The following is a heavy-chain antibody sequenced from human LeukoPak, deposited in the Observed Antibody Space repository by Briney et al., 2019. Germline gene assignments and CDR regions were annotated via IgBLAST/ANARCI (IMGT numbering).Heavy chain of an antibody. V-gene: IGHV1-2*02. J-gene: IGHJ5*02. CDR2: INANSGET. CDR3: ARVLGSRVDP. Sequence: ASVKVSCKASGYTVTSYGISWVRQAPGQGLEWMGWINANSGETNYAQKFQGRVTMTRDTSISTAYMELSRLTSDDTAMYYCARVLGSRVDPWGQGTLVTVSS. CDR1: GYTVTSYG.